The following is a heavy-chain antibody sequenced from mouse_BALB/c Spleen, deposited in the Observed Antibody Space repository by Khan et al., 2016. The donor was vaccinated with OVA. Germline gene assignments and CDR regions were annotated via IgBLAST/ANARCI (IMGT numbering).Heavy chain of an antibody. CDR2: ISSGGHYT. V-gene: IGHV5-9-3*01. CDR3: ARSLVDYHALDY. J-gene: IGHJ4*01. D-gene: IGHD1-1*02. CDR1: GFTFSSYG. Sequence: EVQLQESGGGLVKPGGSLKLSCSASGFTFSSYGMSWVRQTPEKRLEWVATISSGGHYTFYPDSLKGRFTISRDNAKNTLYLQMSSLRSEDTAMYYCARSLVDYHALDYWGQGASVTVSS.